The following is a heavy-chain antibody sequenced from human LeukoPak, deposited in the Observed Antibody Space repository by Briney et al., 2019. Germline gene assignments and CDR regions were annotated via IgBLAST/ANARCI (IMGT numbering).Heavy chain of an antibody. CDR1: GGTFSSYA. J-gene: IGHJ4*02. CDR3: ARDSKVRRNLWHY. D-gene: IGHD3-10*01. CDR2: IIPIFGTA. Sequence: GASVKVSCKASGGTFSSYAISWVRQAPGQGLEWMGGIIPIFGTANYAQKFQGRVTITADESTSTVYMELSSLRSEDTAVYYCARDSKVRRNLWHYWGQGTLVTVSS. V-gene: IGHV1-69*13.